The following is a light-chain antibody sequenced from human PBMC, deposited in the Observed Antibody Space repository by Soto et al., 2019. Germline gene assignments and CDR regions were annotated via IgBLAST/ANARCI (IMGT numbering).Light chain of an antibody. CDR1: QSVSIH. V-gene: IGKV3-15*01. J-gene: IGKJ2*01. Sequence: EIVMTQSPVTLSVSPGERATLSCRASQSVSIHLAWYQQKRGQAPRLLIYGASTRATGIPARFSGSGSGTVFTLTIKSLQSEDFAVYYCQQYNNWPPYTFGQGTKLEIK. CDR2: GAS. CDR3: QQYNNWPPYT.